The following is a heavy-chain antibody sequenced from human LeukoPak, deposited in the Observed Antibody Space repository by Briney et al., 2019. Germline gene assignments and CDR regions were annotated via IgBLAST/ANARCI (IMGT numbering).Heavy chain of an antibody. CDR1: GFTFSSYS. D-gene: IGHD3-22*01. CDR3: ARRPPLIHYYDSSGLDY. J-gene: IGHJ4*02. V-gene: IGHV3-21*04. Sequence: GGSLRLSCAASGFTFSSYSMNWVRQAPGKGLEWVSSISSSSSYIYYADSVKGRFTISRDNAKNSLYLQMNSLRAEDTAVYYCARRPPLIHYYDSSGLDYWGQGTLVTVSS. CDR2: ISSSSSYI.